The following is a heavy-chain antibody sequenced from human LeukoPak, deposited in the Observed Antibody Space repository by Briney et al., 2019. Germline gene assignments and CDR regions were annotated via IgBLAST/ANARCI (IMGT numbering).Heavy chain of an antibody. CDR3: AGYGSARYYYYMDV. Sequence: PTETLSLTCTVSGGSISSSSYYWGWIRQPPGQGLEWIGSIYYSGSTYYNPSLKSRVTISVDTSKNQFSLKLSSVTAADTAVYYCAGYGSARYYYYMDVWGKGTTVTVSS. CDR2: IYYSGST. J-gene: IGHJ6*03. D-gene: IGHD3-10*01. CDR1: GGSISSSSYY. V-gene: IGHV4-39*01.